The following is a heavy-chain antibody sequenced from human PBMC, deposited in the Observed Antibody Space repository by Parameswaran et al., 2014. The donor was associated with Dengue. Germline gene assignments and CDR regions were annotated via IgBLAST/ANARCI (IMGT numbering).Heavy chain of an antibody. J-gene: IGHJ6*02. V-gene: IGHV1-18*01. CDR3: ARDVKDGMDV. Sequence: WVRQAPGQGLEWVAWISGYNGDTNYAQKFQGRVSVTTDTSTKTAYMELRGLTSDDTAIYYCARDVKDGMDVWGQGTTVTVSS. CDR2: ISGYNGDT. D-gene: IGHD3-16*02.